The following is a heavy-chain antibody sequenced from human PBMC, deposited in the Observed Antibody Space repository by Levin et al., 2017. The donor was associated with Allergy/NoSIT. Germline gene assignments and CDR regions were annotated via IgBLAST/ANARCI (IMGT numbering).Heavy chain of an antibody. CDR1: GFTFSSYG. D-gene: IGHD6-19*01. V-gene: IGHV3-30*18. CDR2: ISYDGSNK. CDR3: AKEFAFGMYSSWGAFDS. J-gene: IGHJ3*02. Sequence: GESLKISCAASGFTFSSYGMHWVRQAPGKGLEWVAVISYDGSNKYYADSVKGRFTISRDNSKNTLYLQMNSLRAEDTAVYYCAKEFAFGMYSSWGAFDSWGQGTMVTVSS.